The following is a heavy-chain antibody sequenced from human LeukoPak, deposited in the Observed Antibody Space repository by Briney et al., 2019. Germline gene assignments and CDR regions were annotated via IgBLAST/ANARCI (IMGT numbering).Heavy chain of an antibody. CDR2: IIPIFRTA. CDR3: AREHAHYYDSSGYYYSPFDY. CDR1: GGTFSSYA. D-gene: IGHD3-22*01. V-gene: IGHV1-69*01. Sequence: SSVKVSCKASGGTFSSYAISWVRQAPGQGLEWMGGIIPIFRTANYAQKFQGRVTITADESTSTAYMELSSLRSEDTAVYYCAREHAHYYDSSGYYYSPFDYWGQGTLVTVSS. J-gene: IGHJ4*02.